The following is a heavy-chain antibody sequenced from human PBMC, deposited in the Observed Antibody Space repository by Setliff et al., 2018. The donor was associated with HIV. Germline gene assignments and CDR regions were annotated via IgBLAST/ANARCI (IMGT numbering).Heavy chain of an antibody. CDR1: GFTFSSYA. CDR3: AKDLRRELRDWGVFDI. CDR2: ISGSGGST. V-gene: IGHV3-23*01. D-gene: IGHD1-26*01. Sequence: GESLKISCAASGFTFSSYAMSWVRQAPGRGLEWVSIISGSGGSTYYADPVKGRFTVSRDNSKNTLYLQMNSLRAEDTAVYYCAKDLRRELRDWGVFDIWGQGTMVTVSS. J-gene: IGHJ3*02.